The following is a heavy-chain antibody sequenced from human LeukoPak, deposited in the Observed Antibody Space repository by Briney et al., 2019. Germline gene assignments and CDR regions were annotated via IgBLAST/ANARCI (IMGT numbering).Heavy chain of an antibody. CDR1: GGSISSGGYY. CDR3: ARGYSLDY. Sequence: SETLSLTCTVSGGSISSGGYYWSRIRQPPGKGLEWIGYIYYSGSTYYTPSLRGRVTISVDTSKNQFSLNLSSVTAADTAVYYCARGYSLDYWGQGTLVTVSS. D-gene: IGHD5-18*01. V-gene: IGHV4-30-4*08. CDR2: IYYSGST. J-gene: IGHJ4*02.